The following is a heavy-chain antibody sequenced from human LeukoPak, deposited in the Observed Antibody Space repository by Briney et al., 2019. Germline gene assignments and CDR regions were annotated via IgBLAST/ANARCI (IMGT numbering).Heavy chain of an antibody. D-gene: IGHD4/OR15-4a*01. V-gene: IGHV4-61*02. J-gene: IGHJ5*02. CDR2: IYTSGST. CDR1: GGSISRGNYY. CDR3: ARDGHYSANRGGFDP. Sequence: SETLSLTCTVSGGSISRGNYYWYWIRQPAGKGLEWIGRIYTSGSTNYNPSLKSRVTISVDKSKNQFSLKLSSVTAADTAVYYCARDGHYSANRGGFDPWGQGTLVTVSS.